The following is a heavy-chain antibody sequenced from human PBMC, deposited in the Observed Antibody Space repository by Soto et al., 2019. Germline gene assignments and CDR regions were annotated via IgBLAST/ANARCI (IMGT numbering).Heavy chain of an antibody. Sequence: SETPSLTCTVSGGSISSYYWSWIRQPPGKGLEWIGYIDYSGSTNYNPSLKSRVTISVDTSKNQFSLKLSSVTAADTAVYYCAREVKDDFWRGYAPSSQGFYYYYMDVWGKGTTVTVSS. CDR1: GGSISSYY. CDR3: AREVKDDFWRGYAPSSQGFYYYYMDV. V-gene: IGHV4-59*01. D-gene: IGHD3-3*01. CDR2: IDYSGST. J-gene: IGHJ6*03.